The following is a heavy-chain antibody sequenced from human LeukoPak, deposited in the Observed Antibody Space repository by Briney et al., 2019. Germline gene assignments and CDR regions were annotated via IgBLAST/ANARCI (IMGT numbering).Heavy chain of an antibody. D-gene: IGHD3-3*01. J-gene: IGHJ4*02. CDR3: ARDRSVLRFLVAFFDY. Sequence: GASVKVSCKASGYTLTSYGISWVRQAPGQGLEWMGWISAYNGNTNYAQKLQGRVTMTTDTSTSTAYMELRSLRSDDTAVYYCARDRSVLRFLVAFFDYWGQGTLVTVSS. CDR2: ISAYNGNT. CDR1: GYTLTSYG. V-gene: IGHV1-18*01.